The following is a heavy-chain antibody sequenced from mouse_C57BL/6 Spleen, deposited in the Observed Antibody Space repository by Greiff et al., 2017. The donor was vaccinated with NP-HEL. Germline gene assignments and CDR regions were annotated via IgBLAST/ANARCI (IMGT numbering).Heavy chain of an antibody. J-gene: IGHJ2*01. V-gene: IGHV1-64*01. CDR1: GYTFTSYW. Sequence: QVHVKQSGAELVKPGASVKLSCKASGYTFTSYWMHWVKQRPGQGLEWIGMIHPNSGSTNYNEKFKSKATLTVDKSSSTAYMQLSSLTSEDSAVYYCARVGHYYGSSYFDYWGQGTTLTVSS. CDR3: ARVGHYYGSSYFDY. D-gene: IGHD1-1*01. CDR2: IHPNSGST.